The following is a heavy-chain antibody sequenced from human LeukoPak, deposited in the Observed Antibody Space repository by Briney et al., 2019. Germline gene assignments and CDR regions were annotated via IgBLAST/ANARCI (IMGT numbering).Heavy chain of an antibody. V-gene: IGHV3-49*03. D-gene: IGHD3-9*01. CDR2: IRSKAYGGTT. CDR1: GFTFSNYA. Sequence: GGSLRLSCAASGFTFSNYAMSWFRQAPGKGLEWVGFIRSKAYGGTTEYAASVKGRFTISRDDSKSIAYLQMNSLKTEDTAVYYCTRDRDILTGYYGGDYWGQGTLVTVSS. J-gene: IGHJ4*02. CDR3: TRDRDILTGYYGGDY.